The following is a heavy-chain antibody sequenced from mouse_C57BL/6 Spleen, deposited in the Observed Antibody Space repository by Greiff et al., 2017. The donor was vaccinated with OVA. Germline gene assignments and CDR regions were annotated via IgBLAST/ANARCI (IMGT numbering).Heavy chain of an antibody. Sequence: QVQLQQPGAELVKPGASVKMSCKASGYTFTSYWITWVKQRPGQGLEWIGDIYPGSGSTNYNEKFKSKATLTVDTSSSTAYMQLSSLTSEDSAVYYGARDTYGSGGIFDYWGQGTTLTVSS. CDR2: IYPGSGST. D-gene: IGHD1-1*01. CDR1: GYTFTSYW. J-gene: IGHJ2*01. V-gene: IGHV1-55*01. CDR3: ARDTYGSGGIFDY.